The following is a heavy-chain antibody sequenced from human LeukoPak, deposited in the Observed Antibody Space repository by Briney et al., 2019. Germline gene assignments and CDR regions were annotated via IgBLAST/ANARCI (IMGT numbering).Heavy chain of an antibody. CDR3: ARPVVAATTPDTFDI. V-gene: IGHV4-4*02. Sequence: PSETLSLTCAVSGGSISTTNWWTWVRQPPGKGLEWIGEIYHSGSTNYNPSLKSRVTISVDTSKNQFSLKLSSVTAEDTAVYYCARPVVAATTPDTFDIWGQGTMVTVSS. CDR1: GGSISTTNW. D-gene: IGHD2-15*01. J-gene: IGHJ3*02. CDR2: IYHSGST.